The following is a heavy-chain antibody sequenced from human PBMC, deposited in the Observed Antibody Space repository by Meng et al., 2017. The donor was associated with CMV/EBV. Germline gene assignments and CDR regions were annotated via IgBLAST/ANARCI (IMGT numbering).Heavy chain of an antibody. CDR3: AHSQRGYSGPVDFDY. Sequence: LNAPRTTLVNPTHNLTLACTFSGLSPRTSGVRGRCIRQHPGKALEWLALIYWDDDKRYTPSLKSRLTITKDTSKNQVVLTLTNMDPVDTATYYCAHSQRGYSGPVDFDYWGQGTLVTVSS. V-gene: IGHV2-5*02. CDR2: IYWDDDK. CDR1: GLSPRTSGVR. D-gene: IGHD5-12*01. J-gene: IGHJ4*02.